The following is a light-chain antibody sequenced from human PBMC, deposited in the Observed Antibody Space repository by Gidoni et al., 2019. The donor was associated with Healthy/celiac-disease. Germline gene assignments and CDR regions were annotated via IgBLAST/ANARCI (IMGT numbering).Light chain of an antibody. CDR2: GAS. Sequence: EIVLTPSPGTLSLSPGERATLSCRASQSVSSSYLAWYQQKPGQAPRLLIYGASSRATGIPDRFSGSGSGTDFTLTISRLEPEDFAVYYCQQYGSSQFTFGPGTKVDIK. CDR1: QSVSSSY. CDR3: QQYGSSQFT. V-gene: IGKV3-20*01. J-gene: IGKJ3*01.